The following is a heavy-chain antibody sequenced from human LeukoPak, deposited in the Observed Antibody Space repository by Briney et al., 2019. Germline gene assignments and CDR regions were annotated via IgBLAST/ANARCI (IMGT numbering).Heavy chain of an antibody. CDR1: GDSTSSLC. D-gene: IGHD2-21*02. Sequence: SETLSLTCSVSGDSTSSLCWSWVRQPAGEGLEWIGRIYSSGSTNYNPSLKSRVIMSVDTSKNQFSLKLSSVTAADTAVYYCARVGRKYCYGGACFNPLDYWGQGVLVTVSS. V-gene: IGHV4-4*07. CDR2: IYSSGST. J-gene: IGHJ4*02. CDR3: ARVGRKYCYGGACFNPLDY.